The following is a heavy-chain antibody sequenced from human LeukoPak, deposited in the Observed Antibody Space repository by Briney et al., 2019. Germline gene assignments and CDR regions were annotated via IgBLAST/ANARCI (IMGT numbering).Heavy chain of an antibody. CDR2: IYYSGST. J-gene: IGHJ4*02. Sequence: SETLSLTCTVSGDSFSTHYWSWIRQPPGKGLEWIGYIYYSGSTNYNPSLKSRVTLSVDTSKNQFSLKLTSVTAADTAVYYCARGYYDSSGYYLAAYWGQGTLVTVSS. CDR3: ARGYYDSSGYYLAAY. V-gene: IGHV4-59*11. D-gene: IGHD3-22*01. CDR1: GDSFSTHY.